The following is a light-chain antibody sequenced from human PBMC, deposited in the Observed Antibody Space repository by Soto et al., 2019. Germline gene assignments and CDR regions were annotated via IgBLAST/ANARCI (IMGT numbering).Light chain of an antibody. Sequence: EIVMTQSPATLSVSPGERATLSCRASQNIRTNLAWYQQKPGQAPRLLMYGASTRATGIPARFSGSGSGIEFTLTINSLQSEDFAVYYCKHYNTWPGFGQGTKLEIK. V-gene: IGKV3-15*01. J-gene: IGKJ2*01. CDR3: KHYNTWPG. CDR2: GAS. CDR1: QNIRTN.